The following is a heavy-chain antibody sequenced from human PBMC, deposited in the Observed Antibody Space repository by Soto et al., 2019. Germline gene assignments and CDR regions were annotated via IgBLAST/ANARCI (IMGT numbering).Heavy chain of an antibody. V-gene: IGHV4-31*03. D-gene: IGHD6-6*01. CDR2: IYYSGST. CDR1: GGSISSGGYY. Sequence: SETLSLTCTVSGGSISSGGYYWSWIRQHPGKGLEWIGYIYYSGSTYYNPSLKSRVTISVDTSKNQFSLKLSSVTAADTAVYYCARGGSYSSSFDPWGQGTLVTVSS. CDR3: ARGGSYSSSFDP. J-gene: IGHJ5*02.